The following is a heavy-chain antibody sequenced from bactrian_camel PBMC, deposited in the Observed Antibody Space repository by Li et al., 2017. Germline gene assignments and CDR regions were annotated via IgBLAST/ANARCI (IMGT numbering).Heavy chain of an antibody. V-gene: IGHV3-2*01. CDR2: IGSDGTTT. Sequence: HVQLVESGGGLVQPGGSLRLSCAASGFTFSNVGMSWVRQSPDKGLDWESKIGSDGTTTYYKDSVKGRFTISRDAAEATMYIQMNNLQPDDTAVYYCVAGPFRYWGQGTQVTVS. J-gene: IGHJ6*01. CDR1: GFTFSNVG. CDR3: VAGPFRY.